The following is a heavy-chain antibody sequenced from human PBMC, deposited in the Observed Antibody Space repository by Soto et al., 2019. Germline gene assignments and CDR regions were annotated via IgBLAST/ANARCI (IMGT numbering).Heavy chain of an antibody. CDR3: ARVGYHSSDYLSKWFDP. J-gene: IGHJ5*02. V-gene: IGHV4-61*01. D-gene: IGHD3-22*01. Sequence: QVQLQESGPGLVKPSETLSLTCTVSGDSVRSGIYYWSWIRQPPEKRLELIGFIDYSGSTNHNPSLKSRVTISIDTSKNQFSLKLKSVTAADTAVYYCARVGYHSSDYLSKWFDPWGQGTLATVSS. CDR1: GDSVRSGIYY. CDR2: IDYSGST.